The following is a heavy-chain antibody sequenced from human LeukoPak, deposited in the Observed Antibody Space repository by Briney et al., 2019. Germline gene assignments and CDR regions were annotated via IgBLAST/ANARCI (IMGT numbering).Heavy chain of an antibody. CDR3: ARDGGDIAAAGTLDY. D-gene: IGHD6-13*01. CDR1: GGSISSYY. V-gene: IGHV4-4*07. CDR2: IYTSGST. J-gene: IGHJ4*02. Sequence: SETLSLTCTVSGGSISSYYWSWIRQPAGKGLGWIGRIYTSGSTNYNPSLKSRVTMSVDTSKNQFSLKLSSVTAADTAVYYCARDGGDIAAAGTLDYWGQGTLVTVSS.